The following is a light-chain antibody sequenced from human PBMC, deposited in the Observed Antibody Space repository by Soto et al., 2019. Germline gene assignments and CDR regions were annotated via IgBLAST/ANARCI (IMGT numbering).Light chain of an antibody. V-gene: IGLV2-14*01. CDR2: EVS. CDR3: TSYTRSGTVI. CDR1: SSDVGGYNY. J-gene: IGLJ2*01. Sequence: QSVLTQPASVSGSPGQSITISCTGTSSDVGGYNYVSWYQHHPGKAPKLMIYEVSNRPSGVSNRFSGSKSGNTASLTISGLQAEDETDYYCTSYTRSGTVIFGGGTKLTVL.